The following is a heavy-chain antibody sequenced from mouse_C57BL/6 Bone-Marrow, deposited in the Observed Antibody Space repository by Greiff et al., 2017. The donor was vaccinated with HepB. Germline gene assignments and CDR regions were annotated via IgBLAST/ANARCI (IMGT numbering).Heavy chain of an antibody. J-gene: IGHJ1*03. Sequence: QVQLKESGAELVRPGTSVKVSCKASGYAFTNYLIEWVKQRPGQGLEWIGVINPGSGGTNYNEKFKGKATLTADKSSSTAYMQLSSLTSEDSAVYFCARSGGWYFDVWGTGTTVTVSS. CDR1: GYAFTNYL. CDR2: INPGSGGT. CDR3: ARSGGWYFDV. D-gene: IGHD3-1*01. V-gene: IGHV1-54*01.